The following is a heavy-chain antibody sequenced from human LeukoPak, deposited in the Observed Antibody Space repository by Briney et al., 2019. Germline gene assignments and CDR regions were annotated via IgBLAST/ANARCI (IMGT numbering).Heavy chain of an antibody. Sequence: ASVKVSCKASGYTITDYYLHWVRQAPGQGLEWMGWIIPNTGGTNYAQKFRDWVTMSSDTSISTAYIELSSLRSDDTAVYYCARGSPSYAQWHFDLWGRGTLVTVSS. CDR2: IIPNTGGT. J-gene: IGHJ2*01. D-gene: IGHD2/OR15-2a*01. CDR3: ARGSPSYAQWHFDL. V-gene: IGHV1-2*04. CDR1: GYTITDYY.